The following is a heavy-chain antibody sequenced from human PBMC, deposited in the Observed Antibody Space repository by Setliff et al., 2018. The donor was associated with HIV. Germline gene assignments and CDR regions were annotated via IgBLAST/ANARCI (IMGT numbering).Heavy chain of an antibody. V-gene: IGHV4-34*01. CDR3: ARVRGRYYYHYAMGV. Sequence: SETLSLTCAVYGGSFSGYYWSWIRQPPGKGLEWIGEINDNGSTNYNPSLKSRVTISVDTSKNQFSLKLSSVTAADTAVYYCARVRGRYYYHYAMGVWGQGTTVTVSS. CDR2: INDNGST. D-gene: IGHD3-10*01. CDR1: GGSFSGYY. J-gene: IGHJ6*02.